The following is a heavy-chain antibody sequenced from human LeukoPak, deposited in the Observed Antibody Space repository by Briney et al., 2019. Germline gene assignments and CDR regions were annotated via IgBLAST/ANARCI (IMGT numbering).Heavy chain of an antibody. J-gene: IGHJ6*02. V-gene: IGHV1-2*02. Sequence: ASVKVSCKASGYTFTDFYMHWVRQAPGQGLEWMGWINPKSGGTSYAQKFQGRVPMTRDTSISTAYMELSRLRSDDTAVYYCAREGITIFGVVSAKGMDVWGQGTTVTVSS. CDR2: INPKSGGT. CDR1: GYTFTDFY. CDR3: AREGITIFGVVSAKGMDV. D-gene: IGHD3-3*01.